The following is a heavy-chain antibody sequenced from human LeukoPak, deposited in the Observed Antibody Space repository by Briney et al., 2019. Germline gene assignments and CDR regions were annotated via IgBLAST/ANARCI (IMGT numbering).Heavy chain of an antibody. CDR1: GGSISSYY. J-gene: IGHJ2*01. CDR2: IYYSGST. D-gene: IGHD4-17*01. CDR3: ARRSVTTGHWYFDL. Sequence: SETLSLTCTVSGGSISSYYWSWIRQPPGKGLEWIGYIYYSGSTNYNPSLKSRVTISVDTSKNQFSLKLSSVTAADTAVYYCARRSVTTGHWYFDLWGRGTLVTVSS. V-gene: IGHV4-59*08.